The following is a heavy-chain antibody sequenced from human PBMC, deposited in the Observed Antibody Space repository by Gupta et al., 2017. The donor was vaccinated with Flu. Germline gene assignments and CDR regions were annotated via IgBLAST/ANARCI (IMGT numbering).Heavy chain of an antibody. J-gene: IGHJ5*02. CDR3: ARELMNP. Sequence: AAGFTLGSYRMNWVRQVPGKGLVGVARDNSDGTNTTYADSVKGRFTISRDNAKNTMYLKMNKLRAEDTAVYYGARELMNPWGQGTLVTVSS. CDR2: DNSDGTNT. V-gene: IGHV3-74*01. CDR1: GFTLGSYR.